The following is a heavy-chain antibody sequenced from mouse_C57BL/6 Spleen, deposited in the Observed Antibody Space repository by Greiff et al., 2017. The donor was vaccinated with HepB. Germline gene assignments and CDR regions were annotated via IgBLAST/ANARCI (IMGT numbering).Heavy chain of an antibody. J-gene: IGHJ3*01. D-gene: IGHD2-4*01. CDR3: ARVMYDYDGGAWFAY. CDR1: GYTFTSYW. Sequence: QVQLQQSGAELVKPGASVKMSCKASGYTFTSYWITWVKQRPGQGLEWIGDIYPGSGSTNYNEKFKSKATLTVDTSSSTAYMQLSSLTSEDSAVYYCARVMYDYDGGAWFAYWGQGTLVTVSA. V-gene: IGHV1-55*01. CDR2: IYPGSGST.